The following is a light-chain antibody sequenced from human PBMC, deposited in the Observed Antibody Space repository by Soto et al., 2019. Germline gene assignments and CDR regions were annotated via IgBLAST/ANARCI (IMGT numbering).Light chain of an antibody. J-gene: IGLJ1*01. CDR1: SSDVGAYNY. CDR3: SSYTSSSSYV. CDR2: DVG. V-gene: IGLV2-14*03. Sequence: HSDLTQAASGSGFPGQSSSISCRGTSSDVGAYNYVSWYQQHPGKAPKLMIYDVGYRPSGVSTRFSGSKSGNTASLTISGLQSEDESDYYCSSYTSSSSYVFGTGTKVTVL.